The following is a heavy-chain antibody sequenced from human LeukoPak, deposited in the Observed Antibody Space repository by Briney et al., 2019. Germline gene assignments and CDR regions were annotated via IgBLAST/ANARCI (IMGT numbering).Heavy chain of an antibody. CDR2: IYTSGGT. CDR1: GGSISSYY. J-gene: IGHJ4*02. V-gene: IGHV4-4*07. D-gene: IGHD3-22*01. Sequence: PSETLSLTCTVSGGSISSYYWSWIRQPAGKGLEWIGRIYTSGGTNYNPSLKSRVTMSVDTSKNQFSLKLSSVTAADTAVYYCAREGYYYDSSGYYSSVYFDYWGQGALVTVSS. CDR3: AREGYYYDSSGYYSSVYFDY.